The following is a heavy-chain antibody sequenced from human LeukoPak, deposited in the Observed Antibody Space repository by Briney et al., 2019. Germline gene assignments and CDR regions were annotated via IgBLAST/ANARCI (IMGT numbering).Heavy chain of an antibody. CDR3: ARYIHPQGLIGYAMDV. CDR1: RGLFNNYA. J-gene: IGHJ6*02. Sequence: GASVKVSCKASRGLFNNYAINWVRQAPGQGLEWMGRIIVILGKVNYAQKFQGRLTITADKSTRTAYMDLSNLASEDTAIYFCARYIHPQGLIGYAMDVWGQGTTVIVSS. CDR2: IIVILGKV. D-gene: IGHD2-8*01. V-gene: IGHV1-69*04.